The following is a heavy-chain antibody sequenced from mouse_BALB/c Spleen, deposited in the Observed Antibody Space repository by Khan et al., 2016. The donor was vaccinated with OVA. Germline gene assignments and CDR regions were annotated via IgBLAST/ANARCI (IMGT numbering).Heavy chain of an antibody. V-gene: IGHV1-7*01. J-gene: IGHJ2*01. Sequence: VQLQQSGAELAKPGASVKMSCKASGYTFINYWILWVKQRPGQGLEWIGYTNPSTGYTEYNQNFNDKATLTADKSSSTAYMQLSSLTSEDSAVYYCARRGLRWDFDYWGQGTTLTVSS. D-gene: IGHD1-1*01. CDR1: GYTFINYW. CDR3: ARRGLRWDFDY. CDR2: TNPSTGYT.